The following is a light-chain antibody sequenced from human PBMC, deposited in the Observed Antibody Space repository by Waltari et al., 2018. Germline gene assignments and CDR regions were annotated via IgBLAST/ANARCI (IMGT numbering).Light chain of an antibody. CDR3: QTGGHGTWV. CDR2: VNSDGSH. J-gene: IGLJ3*02. CDR1: SGHSSNV. V-gene: IGLV4-69*01. Sequence: QLVLTQSPSASASLGASVKLTCTLSSGHSSNVLAWLQQPPEKGPRYLMKVNSDGSHSKGDEIPDRFSGPSSGAERYLTISSLQSEDEADYYCQTGGHGTWVFGGGTKLTVL.